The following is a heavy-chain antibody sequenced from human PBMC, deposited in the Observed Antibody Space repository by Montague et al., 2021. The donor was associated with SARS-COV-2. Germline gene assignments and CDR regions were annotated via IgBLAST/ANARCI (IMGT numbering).Heavy chain of an antibody. CDR2: VYYNGGT. Sequence: SETLSLTCTVSGGSTGSNKWNWICHSQGKGPELIGNVYYNGGTKYNPSLQRRVTISIDTSENQFSLRLNSVTAADTAGYFCERGWAFDPWGQGSLVTVSS. CDR3: ERGWAFDP. D-gene: IGHD6-19*01. CDR1: GGSTGSNK. J-gene: IGHJ3*01. V-gene: IGHV4-59*08.